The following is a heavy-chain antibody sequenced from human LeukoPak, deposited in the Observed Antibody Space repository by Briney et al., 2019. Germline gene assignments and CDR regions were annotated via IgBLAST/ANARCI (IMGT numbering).Heavy chain of an antibody. CDR1: GFTFSYLD. D-gene: IGHD2-8*02. V-gene: IGHV3-64*02. CDR2: IGAAGAHT. CDR3: AMGLGGTKTGGLDG. J-gene: IGHJ3*01. Sequence: AGSLRLSCSASGFTFSYLDMDWVRQAPGKGLEFVSSIGAAGAHTFYADSVKGRFTISRDNFQSTMYLQMDGLRPEDTAVYYCAMGLGGTKTGGLDGWSQGT.